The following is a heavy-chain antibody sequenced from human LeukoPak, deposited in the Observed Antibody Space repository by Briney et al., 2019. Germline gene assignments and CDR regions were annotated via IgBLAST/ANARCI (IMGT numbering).Heavy chain of an antibody. CDR1: GGSISSYY. CDR2: IYYSGST. J-gene: IGHJ4*02. Sequence: SETLSLTCTASGGSISSYYRSWIRQPPGKGLEWIAYIYYSGSTNYNPSLKSRVTISVDTSKNQFSLKLSSVDAADTALYYCAHSRSWYKYYFDYWGQGTLVTVSS. D-gene: IGHD6-13*01. V-gene: IGHV4-59*01. CDR3: AHSRSWYKYYFDY.